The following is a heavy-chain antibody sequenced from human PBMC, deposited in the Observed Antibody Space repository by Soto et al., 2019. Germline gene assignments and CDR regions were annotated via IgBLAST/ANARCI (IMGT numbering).Heavy chain of an antibody. J-gene: IGHJ3*02. CDR2: IWNDGSKT. CDR1: GFSFNVHG. V-gene: IGHV3-33*01. D-gene: IGHD3-16*02. CDR3: ARAPSYVWGTFRYSGAFDM. Sequence: QVQLVESGGGVVQPGRSLRLSCAASGFSFNVHGMHWVRQAPGKGLEWVAVIWNDGSKTDYVDSVKGRFTVSRDNSKNTMFLQMRRLSAEDTAVYYFARAPSYVWGTFRYSGAFDMWGQWTMVTVSS.